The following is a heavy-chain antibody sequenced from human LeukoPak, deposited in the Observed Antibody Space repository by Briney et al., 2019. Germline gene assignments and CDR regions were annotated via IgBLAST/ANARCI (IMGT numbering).Heavy chain of an antibody. CDR2: IIPIFGTA. V-gene: IGHV1-69*13. CDR3: ARDQVRDGYNDFDY. J-gene: IGHJ4*02. CDR1: VGTVRRYA. Sequence: GASVKVSCKASVGTVRRYAISWVRQAPGQGLDWMGGIIPIFGTANYAQKFQGRVTITADESTGTAYMELSSLKSEDTAVYYCARDQVRDGYNDFDYWGQGTLVTVSS. D-gene: IGHD5-24*01.